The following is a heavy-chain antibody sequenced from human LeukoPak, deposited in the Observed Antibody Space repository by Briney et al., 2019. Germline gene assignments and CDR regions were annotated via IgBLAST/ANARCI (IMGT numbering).Heavy chain of an antibody. Sequence: ASVTVSCTASGYTFTSYGISWVRQAPGQGLEWMGWISAYNGNTNYAQKLQGRVTMTTDTSTSTAYMELRSLRSDDTAVYYCARDLIKGSYYDSSGYYPFDYWGQGTLVTVSS. CDR1: GYTFTSYG. V-gene: IGHV1-18*01. CDR3: ARDLIKGSYYDSSGYYPFDY. CDR2: ISAYNGNT. J-gene: IGHJ4*02. D-gene: IGHD3-22*01.